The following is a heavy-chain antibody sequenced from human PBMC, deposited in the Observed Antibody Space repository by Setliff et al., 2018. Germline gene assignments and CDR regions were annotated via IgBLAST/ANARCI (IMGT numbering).Heavy chain of an antibody. CDR3: ARTCSGSGCYARLES. CDR1: GFTFSNYR. D-gene: IGHD2-15*01. V-gene: IGHV3-33*08. CDR2: IWHDGGNK. Sequence: SGGSLRLSCAASGFTFSNYRMHWVRQAPGKGLEWVAVIWHDGGNKYHADSVKGRFTISRDNSKNTLYLQMNSLRPEDTAVYYCARTCSGSGCYARLESWGQGTPVTVSS. J-gene: IGHJ4*02.